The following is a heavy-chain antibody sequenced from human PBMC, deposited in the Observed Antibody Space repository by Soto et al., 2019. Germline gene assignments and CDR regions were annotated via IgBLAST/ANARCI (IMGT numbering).Heavy chain of an antibody. CDR2: IWDDGTDK. V-gene: IGHV3-33*01. CDR3: GRRVGNYYGMDV. D-gene: IGHD1-26*01. J-gene: IGHJ6*02. Sequence: PGGSLRLSCEWSVFTFNTYGIHCVRHAPGKWLEWVAVIWDDGTDKYYGDSVKGRFTVSRDNSKNTVYLQMNTLRAEDTAVYYCGRRVGNYYGMDVWCQATT. CDR1: VFTFNTYG.